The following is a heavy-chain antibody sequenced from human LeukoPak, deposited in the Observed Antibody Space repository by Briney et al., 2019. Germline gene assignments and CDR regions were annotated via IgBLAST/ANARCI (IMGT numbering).Heavy chain of an antibody. J-gene: IGHJ4*02. Sequence: GGSLRLSCAASGFTFSSFGMNWVRQAPGKGLEWVSYISSSSSTIYYANSVKGRFTISRDNSKNTLYLQMNSLRAEDTAVYYCARGLFTYDSSGYYLDYWGQGTLVTVSS. V-gene: IGHV3-48*01. CDR1: GFTFSSFG. CDR2: ISSSSSTI. CDR3: ARGLFTYDSSGYYLDY. D-gene: IGHD3-22*01.